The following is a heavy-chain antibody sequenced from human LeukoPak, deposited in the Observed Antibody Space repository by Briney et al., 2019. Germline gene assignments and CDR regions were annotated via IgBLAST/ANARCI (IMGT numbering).Heavy chain of an antibody. D-gene: IGHD1-26*01. Sequence: GGSLRLSCAASGFTFSSYSMNWVRQAPGKGLEWVSSISSGTSYIYYADSVKGRFTISRDNAKNSLYLQMNSLRAEDTAVYYCARDPYSGTYGDTYYYYMDVWGKGTTVTISS. J-gene: IGHJ6*03. V-gene: IGHV3-21*01. CDR3: ARDPYSGTYGDTYYYYMDV. CDR2: ISSGTSYI. CDR1: GFTFSSYS.